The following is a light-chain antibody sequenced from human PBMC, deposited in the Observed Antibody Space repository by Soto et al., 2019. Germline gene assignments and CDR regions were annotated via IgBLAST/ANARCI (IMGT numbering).Light chain of an antibody. CDR3: QQCGSSST. Sequence: EIVLTQSPGTLSLSPGERATLSCRASQTFSNSFLSWFQQIPGQAPRLLIYGASMRATGIPDRFSGSGSGTDFTLTISRLEPEEFAVYYCQQCGSSSTVGQGTRLEIK. CDR2: GAS. J-gene: IGKJ5*01. CDR1: QTFSNSF. V-gene: IGKV3-20*01.